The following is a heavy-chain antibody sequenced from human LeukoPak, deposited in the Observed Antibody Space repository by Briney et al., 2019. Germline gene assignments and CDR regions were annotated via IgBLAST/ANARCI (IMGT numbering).Heavy chain of an antibody. Sequence: SETLSLTCTVSGGSISSYYWSWIRQPPGKGLEWIWSIYYSGSTNYNPSLKSRVTISVDTSKNQFSLKLSSVTAADTAVYYCARDLRSGSYYRYYYYMDVWGKGTTVTVSS. CDR2: IYYSGST. CDR1: GGSISSYY. V-gene: IGHV4-59*01. CDR3: ARDLRSGSYYRYYYYMDV. D-gene: IGHD1-26*01. J-gene: IGHJ6*03.